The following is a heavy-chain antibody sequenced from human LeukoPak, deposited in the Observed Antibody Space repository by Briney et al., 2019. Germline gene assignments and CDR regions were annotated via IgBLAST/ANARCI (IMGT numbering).Heavy chain of an antibody. V-gene: IGHV3-23*01. D-gene: IGHD6-19*01. Sequence: GGSLRLSCAASGFTFSSYAMSWVRRAPGKGLEWVSAISGSSGSAYYADSVKGRLTISRDNSKNTLYLQMNSLRAEDTAVYYCARRSGDSSGWFDYWGQGTLVTVSS. CDR2: ISGSSGSA. CDR3: ARRSGDSSGWFDY. CDR1: GFTFSSYA. J-gene: IGHJ4*02.